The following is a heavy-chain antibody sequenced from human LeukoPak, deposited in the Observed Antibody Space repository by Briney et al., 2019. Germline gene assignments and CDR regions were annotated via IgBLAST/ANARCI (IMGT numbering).Heavy chain of an antibody. Sequence: ASVKVSCKVSGYTLTELSMHWVRQAPGKGLEWMGGFDPEDGETIYAQKFQGRVTMTEDTSTDTAYMELSSLRSEDTAVYYCAREQGKWEYYYDSSGPFDYWGQGTLVTVSS. CDR2: FDPEDGET. V-gene: IGHV1-24*01. J-gene: IGHJ4*02. CDR3: AREQGKWEYYYDSSGPFDY. CDR1: GYTLTELS. D-gene: IGHD3-22*01.